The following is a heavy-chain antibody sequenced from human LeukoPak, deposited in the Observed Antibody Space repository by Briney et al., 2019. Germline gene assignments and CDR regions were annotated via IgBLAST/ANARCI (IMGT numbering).Heavy chain of an antibody. CDR1: GYTFTDYY. CDR3: ARGLYYFDY. V-gene: IGHV1-2*06. D-gene: IGHD2-15*01. CDR2: INPNSGGT. J-gene: IGHJ4*02. Sequence: ASVKVSCKASGYTFTDYYIHWVRQAPGQGLEWMGRINPNSGGTDYAQKFQGSVTMTRDTSISTAYMELTRLRSDDTAVYYCARGLYYFDYWGQGTRVTVSS.